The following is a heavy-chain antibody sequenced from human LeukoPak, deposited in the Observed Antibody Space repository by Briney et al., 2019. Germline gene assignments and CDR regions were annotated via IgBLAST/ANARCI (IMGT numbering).Heavy chain of an antibody. Sequence: GGSLRLSCAASGFTFSSYSMTWVRQAPGKGLVWVSSISSSSSYIYYADSVKGRFTISRDNAKNSLYLQMNSLRAEDTAVYYCARSPSGLDNWFDPWGQGTLVTVSS. CDR1: GFTFSSYS. CDR2: ISSSSSYI. J-gene: IGHJ5*02. D-gene: IGHD6-25*01. CDR3: ARSPSGLDNWFDP. V-gene: IGHV3-21*01.